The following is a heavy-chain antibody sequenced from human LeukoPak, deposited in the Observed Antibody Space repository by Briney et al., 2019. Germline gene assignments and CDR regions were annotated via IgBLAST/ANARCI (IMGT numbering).Heavy chain of an antibody. CDR3: ATLQSSGYDYSDY. Sequence: SETLSLTCTVSGASISSYYWSWIRQPPGKGLEWIGYIYYSGSTDYNPSLKSRVTMSVDTSKNQFSLKLSSVTAADTAVYYCATLQSSGYDYSDYWGQGILVTVSS. V-gene: IGHV4-59*08. J-gene: IGHJ4*02. CDR1: GASISSYY. CDR2: IYYSGST. D-gene: IGHD3-22*01.